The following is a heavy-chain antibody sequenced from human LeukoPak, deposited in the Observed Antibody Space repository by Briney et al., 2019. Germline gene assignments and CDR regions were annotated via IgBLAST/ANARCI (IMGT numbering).Heavy chain of an antibody. CDR1: GFTLNNAW. V-gene: IGHV3-15*01. CDR2: IKRETDGGTI. CDR3: TTDRYYDNSELQFQH. J-gene: IGHJ1*01. D-gene: IGHD3-22*01. Sequence: PGGSLSLSCEASGFTLNNAWMSWVRQAPGKGLEWLGRIKRETDGGTIDYAAPVKGRFTISRDDSRNTLYLQMDSLKIEDTAVYYCTTDRYYDNSELQFQHWGQGTLVTVSS.